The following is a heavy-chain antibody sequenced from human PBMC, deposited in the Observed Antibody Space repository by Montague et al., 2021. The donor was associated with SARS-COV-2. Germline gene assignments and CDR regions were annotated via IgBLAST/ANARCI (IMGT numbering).Heavy chain of an antibody. D-gene: IGHD2-15*01. V-gene: IGHV4-61*02. CDR3: ARGCSGGSCYSNPFST. CDR1: GGSISSGSYY. CDR2: IYTSGRN. Sequence: TLSLTCTVSGGSISSGSYYWSWIRQPAGKGLEWIGRIYTSGRNNYNPSLKSPVTISVDTSKNQVSLKLSSVTAADTAVYYCARGCSGGSCYSNPFSTWGQGTPVTVSS. J-gene: IGHJ5*02.